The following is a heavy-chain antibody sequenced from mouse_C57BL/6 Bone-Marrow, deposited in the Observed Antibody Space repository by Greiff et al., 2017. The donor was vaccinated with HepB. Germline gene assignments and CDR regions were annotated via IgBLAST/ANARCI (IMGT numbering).Heavy chain of an antibody. Sequence: DVKLQESGPGLVKPSQSLSLTCSVTGYSITSGYYWNWIRQFPGNKLEWMGYISYDGSNNYNPSLKNRISITRDTSKNQFFLKLNSVTTEDTATYYCARAYDYGAMDYWGQGTSVTVSS. D-gene: IGHD6-5*01. CDR3: ARAYDYGAMDY. J-gene: IGHJ4*01. CDR2: ISYDGSN. CDR1: GYSITSGYY. V-gene: IGHV3-6*01.